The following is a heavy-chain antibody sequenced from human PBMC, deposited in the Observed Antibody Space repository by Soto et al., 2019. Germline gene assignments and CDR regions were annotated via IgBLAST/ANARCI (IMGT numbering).Heavy chain of an antibody. CDR3: AKCMQAYWNYDAHHI. V-gene: IGHV3-23*01. CDR1: GFTFNTYS. CDR2: VTGTGGTT. Sequence: GETLKISCAASGFTFNTYSMTWVRQAPGRGLEWVAHVTGTGGTTYYADSVKGRFTISRDTSTNTLYLQMNSLRAEDTALYYCAKCMQAYWNYDAHHIWGQGTMVT. D-gene: IGHD1-7*01. J-gene: IGHJ3*02.